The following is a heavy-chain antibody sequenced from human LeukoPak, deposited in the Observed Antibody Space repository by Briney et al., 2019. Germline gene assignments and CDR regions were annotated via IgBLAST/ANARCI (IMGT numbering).Heavy chain of an antibody. CDR1: GGSISSNNW. J-gene: IGHJ3*02. D-gene: IGHD4-23*01. V-gene: IGHV4-4*02. Sequence: SGTLSLTCAVSGGSISSNNWWSWVRPPPGKGLEWIGETHHSDTTNYNPSLRSRVTISVDMSKNQFSLKLNSVTAADTAVYYCARFYGGNSGMLPRATFDIWGQGTMVTVPS. CDR3: ARFYGGNSGMLPRATFDI. CDR2: THHSDTT.